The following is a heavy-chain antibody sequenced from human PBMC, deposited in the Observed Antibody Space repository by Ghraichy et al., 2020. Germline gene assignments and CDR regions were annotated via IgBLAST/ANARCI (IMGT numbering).Heavy chain of an antibody. CDR3: AKDLDYDFWSGYDAGGMDV. D-gene: IGHD3-3*01. CDR1: GFTFSSYA. V-gene: IGHV3-23*01. Sequence: GESLNISCAASGFTFSSYAMSWVRQAPGKGLEWVSAISGSGGSTYYADSVKGRFTISRDNSKNTLYLQMNSLRAEDTAVYYCAKDLDYDFWSGYDAGGMDVWGQGTTVTVSS. J-gene: IGHJ6*02. CDR2: ISGSGGST.